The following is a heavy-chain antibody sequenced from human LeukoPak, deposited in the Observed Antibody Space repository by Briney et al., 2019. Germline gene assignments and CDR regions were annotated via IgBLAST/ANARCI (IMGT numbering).Heavy chain of an antibody. CDR1: GASFSDYY. Sequence: SETLSLTCAVYGASFSDYYWSWIRQPPGKGLEWIGEINHSGSTNYNPSLKSRVAISIDTSKNQFSLKLNSVTAADTAVYYCARDPDSYSDDYVDSWGQGTLVTVSS. CDR2: INHSGST. D-gene: IGHD2-15*01. J-gene: IGHJ4*02. CDR3: ARDPDSYSDDYVDS. V-gene: IGHV4-34*01.